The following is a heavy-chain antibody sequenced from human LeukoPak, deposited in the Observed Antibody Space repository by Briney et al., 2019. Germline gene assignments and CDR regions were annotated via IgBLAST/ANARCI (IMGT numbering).Heavy chain of an antibody. J-gene: IGHJ4*02. Sequence: PSETLSLTCAVYGGSFSGYYWSWIRQPPGKGLEWIGYIYYSGSTNYNPSLKSRVTMSVDTSKNQFSLKLSSVTAADTAVYYCARVTIAVAGTFDYWGQGTLVTVSS. CDR2: IYYSGST. V-gene: IGHV4-59*01. D-gene: IGHD6-19*01. CDR3: ARVTIAVAGTFDY. CDR1: GGSFSGYY.